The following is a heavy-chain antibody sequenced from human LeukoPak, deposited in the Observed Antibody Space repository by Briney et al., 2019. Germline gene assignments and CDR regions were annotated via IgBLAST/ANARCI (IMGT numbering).Heavy chain of an antibody. D-gene: IGHD3-10*02. CDR3: AELGITMIGGV. CDR2: ISNSGNTK. Sequence: GGSLRLSCAASGFTFSNYEMNWIRQAPGKGLEWISYISNSGNTKYYADSVKGRFSISRDNAKNSLYLQMNSLRAEDTAVYYCAELGITMIGGVWGKGTTVTISS. V-gene: IGHV3-48*03. CDR1: GFTFSNYE. J-gene: IGHJ6*04.